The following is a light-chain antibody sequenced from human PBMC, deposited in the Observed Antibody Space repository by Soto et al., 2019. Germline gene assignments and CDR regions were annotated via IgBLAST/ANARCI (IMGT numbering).Light chain of an antibody. V-gene: IGKV3-20*01. CDR3: QQYGNSLPWT. J-gene: IGKJ1*01. CDR2: GVS. Sequence: EIVLTQSPGTLSLSPGERATLSCRASQSVSNNYLGWYQQKPGQAPRLLVYGVSRRATGIPDRFSGSGSGTDFTLTISGLEAEDFAVYYCQQYGNSLPWTFGQGTKVEIK. CDR1: QSVSNNY.